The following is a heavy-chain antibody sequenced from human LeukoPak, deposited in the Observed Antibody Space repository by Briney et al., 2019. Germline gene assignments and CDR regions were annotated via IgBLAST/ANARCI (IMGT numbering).Heavy chain of an antibody. CDR1: GASVNDYF. CDR3: VRETVLMMSDVATPYFMDV. Sequence: SDTLSLSCSVSGASVNDYFWGWIRQPPGRRLEWIGHVYSGGTSDYSPSLKGRFTLSLDASINELSLSHTSSTAADTAGYFCVRETVLMMSDVATPYFMDVWGSGTTVTVAS. V-gene: IGHV4-59*02. J-gene: IGHJ6*03. D-gene: IGHD3-16*01. CDR2: VYSGGTS.